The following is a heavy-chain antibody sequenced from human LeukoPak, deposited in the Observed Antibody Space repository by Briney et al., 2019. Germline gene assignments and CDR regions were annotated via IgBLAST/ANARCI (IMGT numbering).Heavy chain of an antibody. D-gene: IGHD4-11*01. CDR3: AKDRGRVDYHFDF. V-gene: IGHV3-21*01. CDR2: ISSSSSYI. Sequence: GGSLRLSCAASGFTFSSYSMNWVRQAPGKGLEWVSSISSSSSYIYYADSVKGRFTISRDNAKNSLYLQMNSLRAEDTAVYYCAKDRGRVDYHFDFWGQGTLVTVSS. CDR1: GFTFSSYS. J-gene: IGHJ4*02.